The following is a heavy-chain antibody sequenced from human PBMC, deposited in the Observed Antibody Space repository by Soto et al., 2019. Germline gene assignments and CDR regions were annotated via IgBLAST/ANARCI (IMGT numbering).Heavy chain of an antibody. V-gene: IGHV4-34*01. Sequence: SETLSLTCAVYGGSFSGYYWSWIRQPPGKGLEWIGEINQSGSTNYKPALKSRVTISVDTSKNQFSLKPSSVTAADTAVYYCARVRDCGGDCYGKDLDYWGQGTLVTVSS. J-gene: IGHJ4*02. CDR2: INQSGST. D-gene: IGHD2-21*01. CDR3: ARVRDCGGDCYGKDLDY. CDR1: GGSFSGYY.